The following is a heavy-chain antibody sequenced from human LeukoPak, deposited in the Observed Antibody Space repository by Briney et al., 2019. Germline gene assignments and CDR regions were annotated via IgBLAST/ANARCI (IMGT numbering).Heavy chain of an antibody. V-gene: IGHV1-2*02. CDR2: INPNSGGT. CDR1: GYTFTGYY. Sequence: GASVKVSCKASGYTFTGYYMHWVRQAPGQGLEWMGWINPNSGGTNYAQKFQGRVTMTRDTSISTAYMELSRLRSDDTAVYYCARGYYDFWSGSSGDAFDIWGQGTMVTVSS. D-gene: IGHD3-3*01. J-gene: IGHJ3*02. CDR3: ARGYYDFWSGSSGDAFDI.